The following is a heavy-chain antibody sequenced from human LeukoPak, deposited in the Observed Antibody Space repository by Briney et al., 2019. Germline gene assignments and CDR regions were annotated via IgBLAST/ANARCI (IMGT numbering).Heavy chain of an antibody. CDR1: GFTFRSYA. CDR3: AKSEKDCSSTTCYMSYYGMDV. D-gene: IGHD2-2*02. J-gene: IGHJ6*02. CDR2: ITGRGGGT. V-gene: IGHV3-23*01. Sequence: GGSLRLSCAASGFTFRSYAMCWVRQAPGKGLEWVSSITGRGGGTFYADSVKGRFTISRDNSKNTLYLQTDSLRAEDTAVYFCAKSEKDCSSTTCYMSYYGMDVWGQGTTVTVSS.